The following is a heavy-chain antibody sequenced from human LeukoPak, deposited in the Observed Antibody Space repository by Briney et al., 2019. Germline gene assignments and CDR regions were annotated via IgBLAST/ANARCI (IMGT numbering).Heavy chain of an antibody. Sequence: ASVKVSCKASGYSFTGYYIHWVRQAPGQGPEWMGWINAQSGRTSYAQKFQDRVSMITDTSISTAYMELSSLESDDTAMYYCARGTYYDSSGYSGVRLFDYWGQGTLVTVSS. J-gene: IGHJ4*02. CDR1: GYSFTGYY. CDR2: INAQSGRT. CDR3: ARGTYYDSSGYSGVRLFDY. D-gene: IGHD3-22*01. V-gene: IGHV1-2*02.